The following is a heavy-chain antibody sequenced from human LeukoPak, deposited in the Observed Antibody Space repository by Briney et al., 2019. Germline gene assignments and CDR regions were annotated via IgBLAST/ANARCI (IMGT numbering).Heavy chain of an antibody. Sequence: ASVKVSCTASGYTFGYYMHWVRQATGQGLEWMGWMNPNSGNTGYAQKFQGRVTMTRNTSISTAYMELSSLRSEDTAVYYCARGARLPNDYWGQGTLVTVSS. CDR3: ARGARLPNDY. CDR2: MNPNSGNT. D-gene: IGHD4-11*01. CDR1: GYTFGYY. V-gene: IGHV1-8*02. J-gene: IGHJ4*02.